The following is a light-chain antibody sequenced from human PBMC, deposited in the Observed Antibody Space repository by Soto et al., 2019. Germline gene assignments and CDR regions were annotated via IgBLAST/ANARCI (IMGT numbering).Light chain of an antibody. J-gene: IGKJ5*01. CDR2: AAS. V-gene: IGKV3D-20*02. CDR1: QTVGSTY. Sequence: EIVLTQSPGTLSLSPGERATLSCRASQTVGSTYLAWYQQKPGQAPRLLIYAASTRATGIPDRFSGSGSETDFTLTITSLEPEDFAVYYCQQRSNWPITFGQGTRLEIK. CDR3: QQRSNWPIT.